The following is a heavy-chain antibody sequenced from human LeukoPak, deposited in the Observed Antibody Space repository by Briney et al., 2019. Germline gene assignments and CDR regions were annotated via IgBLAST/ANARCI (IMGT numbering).Heavy chain of an antibody. CDR2: ISGSGGST. J-gene: IGHJ4*02. Sequence: PGGSLRLSCAASGFTFSSYAMSWVRQAPGKGLEWVSAISGSGGSTYYADSVKGRFTISRDNSKNTLYLQMNSLRAEDTAVYYCAKVSSGYCSSTSCSFDYWGQGTLVTVSS. CDR3: AKVSSGYCSSTSCSFDY. CDR1: GFTFSSYA. V-gene: IGHV3-23*01. D-gene: IGHD2-2*03.